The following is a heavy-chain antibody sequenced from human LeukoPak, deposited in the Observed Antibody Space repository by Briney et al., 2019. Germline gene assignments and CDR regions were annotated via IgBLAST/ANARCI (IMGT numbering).Heavy chain of an antibody. CDR3: ARVGGYQLLTPT. Sequence: ASVKVSCKASGYTFTSYGISWVRQAPGQGLEWMGWINPNSGGTNYAQKFQGRVTMTRDTSISTAYMELSRLRSDDTAVYYCARVGGYQLLTPTWGQGTLVTVSS. D-gene: IGHD2-2*01. V-gene: IGHV1-2*02. CDR1: GYTFTSYG. J-gene: IGHJ5*02. CDR2: INPNSGGT.